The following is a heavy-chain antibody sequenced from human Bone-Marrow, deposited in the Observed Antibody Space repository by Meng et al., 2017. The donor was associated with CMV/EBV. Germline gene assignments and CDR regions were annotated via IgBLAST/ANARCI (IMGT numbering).Heavy chain of an antibody. Sequence: SETLSLTCTVSDGSVSSGSYYWSWIRQPPGKGLEWIGYIFYSGSTNYNPSLKSRVTISVDTSKNQFSLKLNSVTAADTAVYYCALRFIASNTWYEADYWGQGALVTVSS. J-gene: IGHJ4*02. V-gene: IGHV4-61*01. CDR2: IFYSGST. CDR3: ALRFIASNTWYEADY. CDR1: DGSVSSGSYY. D-gene: IGHD6-13*01.